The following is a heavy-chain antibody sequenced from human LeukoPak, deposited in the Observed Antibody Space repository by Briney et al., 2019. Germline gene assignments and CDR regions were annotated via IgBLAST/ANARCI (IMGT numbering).Heavy chain of an antibody. CDR1: GGSISTGAYY. CDR3: ARDWAGSCGGGSCNSYGMDV. Sequence: PSETLSLTCTVSGGSISTGAYYWGWIRQHPEKGLEWLGHISYTGNIYYNPSLKSRMTMSLDTSENQFSLRVSSVTAADTAVYYCARDWAGSCGGGSCNSYGMDVWGQGTTVTVSS. V-gene: IGHV4-31*03. D-gene: IGHD2-15*01. J-gene: IGHJ6*02. CDR2: ISYTGNI.